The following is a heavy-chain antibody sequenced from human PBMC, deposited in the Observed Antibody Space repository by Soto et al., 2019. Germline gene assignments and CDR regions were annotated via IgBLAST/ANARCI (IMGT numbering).Heavy chain of an antibody. Sequence: PSETLSLTCTVSGGSISSGGYYWSWIRQHPGKGLEWIGYIYYSGSTYYNPSLKSRVTISVDTSKNQFSLKLSSVTAADTAVYYCASRVKLVGYFDYWGQGTLVTVSS. J-gene: IGHJ4*02. CDR3: ASRVKLVGYFDY. CDR2: IYYSGST. V-gene: IGHV4-31*03. CDR1: GGSISSGGYY. D-gene: IGHD6-13*01.